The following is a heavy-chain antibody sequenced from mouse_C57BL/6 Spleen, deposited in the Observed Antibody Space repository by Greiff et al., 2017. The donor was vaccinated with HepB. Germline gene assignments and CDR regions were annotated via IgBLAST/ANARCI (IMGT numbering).Heavy chain of an antibody. CDR2: IHPNSGST. CDR1: GYTFTSYW. V-gene: IGHV1-64*01. J-gene: IGHJ2*01. D-gene: IGHD1-1*01. Sequence: QVQLKQPGAELVKPGASVKLSCKASGYTFTSYWMHWVKQRPGQGLEWIGMIHPNSGSTNYNEKFKSKATLTVDKSSSTAYMQLSSLTSEDSAVYYCARGRGSSYGYFDYWGQGTTLTVSS. CDR3: ARGRGSSYGYFDY.